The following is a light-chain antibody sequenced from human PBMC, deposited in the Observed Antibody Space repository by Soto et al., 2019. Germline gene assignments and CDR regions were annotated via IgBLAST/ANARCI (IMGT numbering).Light chain of an antibody. Sequence: QSALTQPASVSGSPGQSITISCTGTSSDVGGYNYVSWYQQHPGKAPKLMIYEVSNRPSGVSNRFSGSKSSNTASLTISWLQAEDEADYYCSSYTSSITYVFGTGTKLTVL. CDR3: SSYTSSITYV. V-gene: IGLV2-14*01. CDR1: SSDVGGYNY. J-gene: IGLJ1*01. CDR2: EVS.